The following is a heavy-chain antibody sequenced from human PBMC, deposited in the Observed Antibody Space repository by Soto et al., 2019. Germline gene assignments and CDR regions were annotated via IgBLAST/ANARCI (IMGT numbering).Heavy chain of an antibody. Sequence: GASVKVSCKASGYTFTSYAMHWVRQAPGQRLEWMGWINADNGNTKYAQKLQGRVTMTTDTSTSTAYMELRSLRSDDTAVYYCARDLSGYSSGWHQVDYWGQGTLVTVSS. D-gene: IGHD6-19*01. J-gene: IGHJ4*02. V-gene: IGHV1-3*01. CDR1: GYTFTSYA. CDR3: ARDLSGYSSGWHQVDY. CDR2: INADNGNT.